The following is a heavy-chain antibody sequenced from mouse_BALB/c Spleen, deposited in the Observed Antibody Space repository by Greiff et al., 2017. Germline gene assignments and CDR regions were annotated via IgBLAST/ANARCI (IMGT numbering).Heavy chain of an antibody. Sequence: LLESGPGLVKPSQSLSLTCTVTGYSITSDYAWNWIRQFPGNKLEWMGYISYSGSTSYNPSLKSRISITRDTSKNQFFLQLNSVTTEDTATYYCARYNGYQYYFDYWGQGTTLTVSS. CDR1: GYSITSDYA. D-gene: IGHD2-3*01. V-gene: IGHV3-2*02. CDR3: ARYNGYQYYFDY. CDR2: ISYSGST. J-gene: IGHJ2*01.